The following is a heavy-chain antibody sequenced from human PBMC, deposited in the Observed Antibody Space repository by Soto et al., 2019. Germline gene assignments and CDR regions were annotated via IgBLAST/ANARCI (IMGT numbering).Heavy chain of an antibody. J-gene: IGHJ5*01. CDR1: GGTFSSYT. V-gene: IGHV1-69*08. Sequence: QVQLVQSGAEVKKPGSSVKVSCKASGGTFSSYTISWVRQAPGQGLEWMGRIIPILGIANYAQKFQGRVTITADKSTSTAYMELSSLRSEDTAVYYCARDGDYYDSSGSNWFDSWGQGTLVTVSS. D-gene: IGHD3-22*01. CDR2: IIPILGIA. CDR3: ARDGDYYDSSGSNWFDS.